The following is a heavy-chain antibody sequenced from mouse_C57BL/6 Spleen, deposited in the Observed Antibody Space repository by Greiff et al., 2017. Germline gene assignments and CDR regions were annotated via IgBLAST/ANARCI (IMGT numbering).Heavy chain of an antibody. D-gene: IGHD1-1*01. CDR1: GYTFTDYE. J-gene: IGHJ2*01. CDR3: TKFIFDY. V-gene: IGHV1-15*01. Sequence: QVQLKESGAELVRPGASVTLSCKASGYTFTDYEMHWVKQTPVHGLEWIGAIDPETGGTAYNQKFKGKAILTADKSSSTAYMELRSLTSEDSAVYYCTKFIFDYWGQGTTLTVSS. CDR2: IDPETGGT.